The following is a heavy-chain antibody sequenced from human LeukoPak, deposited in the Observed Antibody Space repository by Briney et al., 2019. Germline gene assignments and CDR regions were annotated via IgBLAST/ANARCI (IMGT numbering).Heavy chain of an antibody. J-gene: IGHJ6*02. V-gene: IGHV4-59*01. D-gene: IGHD4-17*01. CDR2: IWDTEIT. Sequence: SETLSLTCTVSGGSIRSYFWSWLRQPPGKGLEWIGYIWDTEITDYNPSLKSRVTISLDTSKNHFSLKLRSVTAADTAVYYCAREDPQTTVPEGMDVWGQGTTVTVSS. CDR1: GGSIRSYF. CDR3: AREDPQTTVPEGMDV.